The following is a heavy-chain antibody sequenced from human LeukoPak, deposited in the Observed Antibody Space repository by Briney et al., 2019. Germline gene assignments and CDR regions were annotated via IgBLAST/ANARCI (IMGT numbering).Heavy chain of an antibody. Sequence: ASVKVSCKTSGYTFTSFYIYWVRQAPGQGLEWMGMINPSGGSVSYAQKFQGRVTMTRDTSTNTVYMELSSLRSEDTAVYYCARSLDREVVAATHWFDPWGQGTLVTVSS. CDR3: ARSLDREVVAATHWFDP. CDR1: GYTFTSFY. J-gene: IGHJ5*02. CDR2: INPSGGSV. V-gene: IGHV1-46*01. D-gene: IGHD2-15*01.